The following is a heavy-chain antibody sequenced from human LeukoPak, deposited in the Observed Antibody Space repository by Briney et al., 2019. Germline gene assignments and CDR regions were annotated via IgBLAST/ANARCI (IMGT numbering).Heavy chain of an antibody. CDR3: ARERQGDIVVVVAATPPDY. D-gene: IGHD2-15*01. CDR2: INPNSGGT. Sequence: ASVKVSCKASGYTFTDYYMHWVRQAPGQGLEWMGWINPNSGGTNYAQKFQGRVTMTRDTSISTAYMELSRLRSDDTAVYYCARERQGDIVVVVAATPPDYWGQGTLVTVSS. V-gene: IGHV1-2*02. J-gene: IGHJ4*02. CDR1: GYTFTDYY.